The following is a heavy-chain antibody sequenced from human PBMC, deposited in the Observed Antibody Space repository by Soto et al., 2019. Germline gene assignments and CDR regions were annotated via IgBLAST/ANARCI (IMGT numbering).Heavy chain of an antibody. CDR3: ARSYYDSSVLGY. J-gene: IGHJ4*02. CDR2: IIPILGIA. D-gene: IGHD3-22*01. Sequence: QVQLVQSGAEVKKPGSSVKVSCKASGGTFSSYTISWVRQAPGQGLEWMGRIIPILGIANYAQKFQGRVTITADKSTSTAYMELSSLRSEDTAVYYCARSYYDSSVLGYWGQGTLVTVSS. V-gene: IGHV1-69*02. CDR1: GGTFSSYT.